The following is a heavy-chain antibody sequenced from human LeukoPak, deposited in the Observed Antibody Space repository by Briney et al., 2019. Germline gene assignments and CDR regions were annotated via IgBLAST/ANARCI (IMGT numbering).Heavy chain of an antibody. Sequence: SETLSLTCTVSGGSISSSSYYWGWIRQPPGKGLEWIGSIYYSGSTYYNPSLKIRVTISVDTSKNQFSLKLSSVTAADTAVYYCASPVRGVIDYWGQGTLVTVSS. CDR1: GGSISSSSYY. CDR2: IYYSGST. D-gene: IGHD3-10*02. V-gene: IGHV4-39*01. CDR3: ASPVRGVIDY. J-gene: IGHJ4*02.